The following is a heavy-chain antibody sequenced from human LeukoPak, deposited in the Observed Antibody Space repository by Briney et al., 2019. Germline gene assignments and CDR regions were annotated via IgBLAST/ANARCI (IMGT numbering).Heavy chain of an antibody. CDR3: ARGISAVAMVRGVISDY. CDR2: ISSSSSYI. Sequence: GGSLRLSCAASGFTFSSYSMNWVRQAPGKGLEWVSSISSSSSYIYYADSVKGRFTISRDNAKNSLYLQMNSLRAEDAAVYYCARGISAVAMVRGVISDYWGQGTLVTVSS. V-gene: IGHV3-21*01. CDR1: GFTFSSYS. J-gene: IGHJ4*02. D-gene: IGHD3-10*01.